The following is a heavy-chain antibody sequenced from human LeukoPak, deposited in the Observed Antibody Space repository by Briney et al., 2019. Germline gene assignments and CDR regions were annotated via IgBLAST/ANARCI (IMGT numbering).Heavy chain of an antibody. CDR1: GYTFTGYY. J-gene: IGHJ6*03. D-gene: IGHD6-13*01. V-gene: IGHV1-2*02. Sequence: ASVKVSCRASGYTFTGYYMHWVRQAPGQGLEWMGWINPNSGGTNYAQKFQGRVTMTRDTSISTAYMELSRLRSDDTAVYYCAGLAAAGTGYMDVWGKGTTVTVSS. CDR3: AGLAAAGTGYMDV. CDR2: INPNSGGT.